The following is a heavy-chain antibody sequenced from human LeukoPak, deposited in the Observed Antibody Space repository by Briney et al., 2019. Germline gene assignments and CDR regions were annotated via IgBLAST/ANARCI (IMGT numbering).Heavy chain of an antibody. D-gene: IGHD2-2*01. CDR1: GGSFSGHY. CDR3: ARGLRNIVVEPVAMQRYYFDS. CDR2: ITHSGST. J-gene: IGHJ4*02. V-gene: IGHV4-34*01. Sequence: SETLSLTCAVYGGSFSGHYWSWIRQPPGKGLEWIGEITHSGSTDYNPPLKSRVTVSVDTSKKLLSLKLSSVTAADTAVYYCARGLRNIVVEPVAMQRYYFDSWGQGTLVTVSS.